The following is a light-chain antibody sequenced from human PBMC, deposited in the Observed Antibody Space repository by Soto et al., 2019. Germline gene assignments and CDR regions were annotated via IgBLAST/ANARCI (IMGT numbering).Light chain of an antibody. J-gene: IGKJ1*01. V-gene: IGKV1-16*01. CDR2: AAS. Sequence: DIQMTQSPSSLSASVGDRVTITCQASQDISNYLAWFQQKPGKVPKRLIYAASSLQSGVPSRFSGSGSGTEFTLTISSLQSEDFAVYYCQQYNNWPPATFGQGTKVDIK. CDR3: QQYNNWPPAT. CDR1: QDISNY.